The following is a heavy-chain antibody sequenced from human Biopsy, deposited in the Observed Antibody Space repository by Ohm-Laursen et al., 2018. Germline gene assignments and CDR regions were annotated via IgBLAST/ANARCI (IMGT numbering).Heavy chain of an antibody. CDR2: ISETSIHI. V-gene: IGHV3-21*01. J-gene: IGHJ6*02. CDR3: ARDSSRRAREGGMDV. D-gene: IGHD6-6*01. Sequence: GSLRLSCAASGFTVSSYDMNWVRQAPGKGLGWISYISETSIHIYDADSVRGRFTVARDIAKNSLYLQLNSLRVEDTAVYYCARDSSRRAREGGMDVWGQGTTVTVSS. CDR1: GFTVSSYD.